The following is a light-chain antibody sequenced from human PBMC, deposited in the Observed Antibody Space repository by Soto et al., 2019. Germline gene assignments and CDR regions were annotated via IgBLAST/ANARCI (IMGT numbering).Light chain of an antibody. Sequence: DIVMTQSPLSLPVTPGEPASISCRSSQSLLDSNGNNYLDWYLQKPGQSPQLLIYLGSNRASGVPDRFSGSGSDTDFTLRISRVEAEDVGDYYCIQALQTPLTFGGGTKVEI. CDR1: QSLLDSNGNNY. CDR3: IQALQTPLT. V-gene: IGKV2-28*01. CDR2: LGS. J-gene: IGKJ4*01.